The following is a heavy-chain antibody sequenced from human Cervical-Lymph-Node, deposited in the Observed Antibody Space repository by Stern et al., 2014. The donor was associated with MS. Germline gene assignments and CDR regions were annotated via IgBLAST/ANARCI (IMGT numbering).Heavy chain of an antibody. CDR1: GGSFSGYY. J-gene: IGHJ5*02. CDR2: INHSGST. Sequence: QVQLQQWGAGLLKPSETLSLTCAVYGGSFSGYYWSWIRQPPGKGLEWIGEINHSGSTNYNPSLKSRVTISVDTSKNQFSLKLSSVPAADTAVYYCASGIVVVPAAMPVGYWFDPWGQGTLVTVSS. V-gene: IGHV4-34*01. CDR3: ASGIVVVPAAMPVGYWFDP. D-gene: IGHD2-2*01.